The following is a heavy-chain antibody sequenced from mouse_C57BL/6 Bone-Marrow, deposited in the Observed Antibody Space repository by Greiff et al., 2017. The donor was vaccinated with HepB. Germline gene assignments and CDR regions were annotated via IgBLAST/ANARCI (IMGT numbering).Heavy chain of an antibody. V-gene: IGHV2-5*01. Sequence: QVQLQQSGPGLVQPSQSLSITCTVSGFSLTSYGVHWVRQSPGKGLEWLGVIWRGGSTDYNAAFMSRLSITKDNSKSQVFFKMNSLQADDTAIYYCAKCITTVVAYYAMDYWGQGTSVTVSS. CDR3: AKCITTVVAYYAMDY. CDR2: IWRGGST. D-gene: IGHD1-1*01. CDR1: GFSLTSYG. J-gene: IGHJ4*01.